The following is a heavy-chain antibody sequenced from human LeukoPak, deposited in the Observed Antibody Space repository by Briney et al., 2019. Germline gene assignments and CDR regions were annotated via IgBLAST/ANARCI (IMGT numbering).Heavy chain of an antibody. CDR1: GFTFSDYA. D-gene: IGHD2-2*02. V-gene: IGHV3-23*01. J-gene: IGHJ4*02. Sequence: PGGSLRLSCAASGFTFSDYAMSWVRQPPGKGLEWVSVISGSGGSGSGGSTYYADSVKGRFTISRDNSKNTLYLQMNSLRAEDTAVYYCAKEGCTFTTCYINYWGQGTLVTVSS. CDR3: AKEGCTFTTCYINY. CDR2: ISGSGGSGSGGST.